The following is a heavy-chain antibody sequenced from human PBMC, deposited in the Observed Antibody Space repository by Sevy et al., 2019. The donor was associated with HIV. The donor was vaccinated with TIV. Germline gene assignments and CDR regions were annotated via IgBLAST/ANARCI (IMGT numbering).Heavy chain of an antibody. CDR3: TTVREVQLWLFGY. CDR2: IKSKTDGGTT. V-gene: IGHV3-15*01. CDR1: GLTFSNAW. D-gene: IGHD5-18*01. Sequence: GGSLRLSCAASGLTFSNAWMSWVRQAPGKGLEWVGRIKSKTDGGTTDYAAPVKGRFTISRDDSKNTLYLQMNSLKTEDTAVYYCTTVREVQLWLFGYWGQGTLVTVSS. J-gene: IGHJ4*02.